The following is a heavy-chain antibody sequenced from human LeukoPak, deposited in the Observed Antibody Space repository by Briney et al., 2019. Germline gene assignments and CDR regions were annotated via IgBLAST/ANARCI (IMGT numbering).Heavy chain of an antibody. Sequence: SVKVSCKASGGTFSSYAISWVRQPPGQGLEWMGRIIPILGIANYAQKFQGRVTITADKSTSTAYMELSSLRSEDTAVYYCARDRCTNGVCRPPPYYYYYGMDVWGQGTTVTVSS. J-gene: IGHJ6*02. CDR2: IIPILGIA. CDR3: ARDRCTNGVCRPPPYYYYYGMDV. CDR1: GGTFSSYA. D-gene: IGHD2-8*01. V-gene: IGHV1-69*04.